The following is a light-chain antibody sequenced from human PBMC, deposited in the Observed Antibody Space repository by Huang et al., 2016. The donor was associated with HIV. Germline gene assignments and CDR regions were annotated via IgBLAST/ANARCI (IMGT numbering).Light chain of an antibody. Sequence: EIVLTQSPATLSVSPGERATLSCRASQSVSISLAWYHQRPGQAPRLRIYCPSTRASGVPARFSGSGAGTDFTLTINSLQSEECGVDYCQQHDNWPWTFGQGTKVENK. CDR2: CPS. CDR3: QQHDNWPWT. CDR1: QSVSIS. V-gene: IGKV3-15*01. J-gene: IGKJ1*01.